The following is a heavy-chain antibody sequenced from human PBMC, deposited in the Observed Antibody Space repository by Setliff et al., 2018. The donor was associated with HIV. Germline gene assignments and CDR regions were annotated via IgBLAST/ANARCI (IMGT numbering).Heavy chain of an antibody. CDR3: ARATAAWDDAFDI. J-gene: IGHJ3*02. CDR2: ISRSNSYI. Sequence: GRSLSLSCAASEFPVSYYIMNWVRQAPGKGLEWVSLISRSNSYIYYEDSVKGRFTISRDNAKNSLYLKMNSLRAEDKAVYYCARATAAWDDAFDIWGQGTMVTVSS. V-gene: IGHV3-21*01. CDR1: EFPVSYYI. D-gene: IGHD6-13*01.